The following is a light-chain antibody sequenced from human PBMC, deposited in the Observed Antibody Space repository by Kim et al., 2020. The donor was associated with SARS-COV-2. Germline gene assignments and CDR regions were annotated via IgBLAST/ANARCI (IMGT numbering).Light chain of an antibody. CDR1: SSDVGAYNY. CDR3: TSYTSSRTVV. J-gene: IGLJ2*01. Sequence: GQSITISCTGTSSDVGAYNYVSWYQQHPGKAPKLMIYDVSDRPSGVSNRFSGSKSDNTASLTISGLQAEDEADYYCTSYTSSRTVVFGGGTQLTVL. CDR2: DVS. V-gene: IGLV2-14*03.